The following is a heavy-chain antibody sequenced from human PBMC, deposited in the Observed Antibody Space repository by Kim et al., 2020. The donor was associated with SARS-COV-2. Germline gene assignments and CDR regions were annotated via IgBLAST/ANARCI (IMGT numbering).Heavy chain of an antibody. CDR1: GFTFSSYG. D-gene: IGHD6-13*01. V-gene: IGHV3-33*06. Sequence: GGSLRLSCAASGFTFSSYGMHWVRQAPGKGLEWVAVIWYDGSNKYYADSVKGRFTISRDNSKNTLYLQMNSLRAEDTAVYYCAKWRQQQLDNWFDPWGQGTLVTVSS. J-gene: IGHJ5*02. CDR2: IWYDGSNK. CDR3: AKWRQQQLDNWFDP.